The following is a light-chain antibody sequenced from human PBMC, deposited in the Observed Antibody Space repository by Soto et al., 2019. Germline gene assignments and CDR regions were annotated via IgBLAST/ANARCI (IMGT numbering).Light chain of an antibody. J-gene: IGKJ3*01. Sequence: DIQMTQSPSSVSASIGDRVTITCRASQGIGTSLAWYQQKPGKAPELLIYAATTVHSGVPSRFSGSGSGTEFTLTINGLQPADLANDYCEQTKSLPFTFGRGSKV. V-gene: IGKV1-12*01. CDR2: AAT. CDR3: EQTKSLPFT. CDR1: QGIGTS.